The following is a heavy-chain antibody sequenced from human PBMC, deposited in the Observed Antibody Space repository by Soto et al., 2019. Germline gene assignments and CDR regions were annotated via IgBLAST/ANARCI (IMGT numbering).Heavy chain of an antibody. CDR3: ARLSSGSYDS. V-gene: IGHV1-3*04. CDR1: GYTFTTYY. J-gene: IGHJ4*02. CDR2: INTGSGNT. D-gene: IGHD1-26*01. Sequence: QVQLVQSGAEVKKPEASVKVSCKAFGYTFTTYYMHWVRQAPGQRLEWMGWINTGSGNTKYSQKFQGRVTITRDTSASTAYMDLSSLRSEDTAVYYCARLSSGSYDSWGQGTLVTVSS.